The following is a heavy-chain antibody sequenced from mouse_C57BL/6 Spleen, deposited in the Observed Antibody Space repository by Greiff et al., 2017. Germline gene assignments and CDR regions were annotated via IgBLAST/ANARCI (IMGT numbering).Heavy chain of an antibody. CDR2: IYPGDGDT. Sequence: QVQLKQSGPELVKPGASVKISCKASGYAFSSSWMNWVKQRPGKGLEWIGRIYPGDGDTNYNGKFKGKATLTADKSSSTAYMQLSSLTSEDSAVYFCARGAVVDYYAMDYWGQGTSVTVSS. V-gene: IGHV1-82*01. J-gene: IGHJ4*01. CDR3: ARGAVVDYYAMDY. D-gene: IGHD1-1*01. CDR1: GYAFSSSW.